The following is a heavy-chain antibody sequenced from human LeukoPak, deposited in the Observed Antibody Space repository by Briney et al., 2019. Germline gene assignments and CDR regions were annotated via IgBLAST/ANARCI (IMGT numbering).Heavy chain of an antibody. V-gene: IGHV4-39*01. CDR3: ARQVDCSSTSCSNFDY. D-gene: IGHD2-2*01. J-gene: IGHJ4*02. Sequence: SETLSLTCTVSGGSISSSSYYWGWIRQPPGKGLEWIGSIYYSGSTYYNPSLKSRVTISVDTSKNQFSLKLSSVTAADTAVYYCARQVDCSSTSCSNFDYWGQGTLVTVSS. CDR1: GGSISSSSYY. CDR2: IYYSGST.